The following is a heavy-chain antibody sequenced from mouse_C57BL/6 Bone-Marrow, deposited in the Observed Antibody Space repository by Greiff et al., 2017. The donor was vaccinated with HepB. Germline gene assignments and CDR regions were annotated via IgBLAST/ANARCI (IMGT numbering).Heavy chain of an antibody. CDR1: GFTFSSYA. D-gene: IGHD1-1*01. J-gene: IGHJ4*01. CDR2: ISDGGSYT. CDR3: ARDPDYYGSSSYYYAMDY. Sequence: EVQVVESGGGLVKPGGSLKLSCAASGFTFSSYAMSWVRQTPEKRLEWVATISDGGSYTYYPDNVKGRFTISRDNAKINLYLQMSHLKSEDTAMYYCARDPDYYGSSSYYYAMDYWGQGTSVTVSS. V-gene: IGHV5-4*01.